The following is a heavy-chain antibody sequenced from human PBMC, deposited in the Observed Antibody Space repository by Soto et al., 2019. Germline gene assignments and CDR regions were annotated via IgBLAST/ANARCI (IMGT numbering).Heavy chain of an antibody. CDR3: ARDLDYDSSGYWPYYVMDG. CDR1: GGSISSGGYY. V-gene: IGHV4-31*03. Sequence: PSETLSLTCTVSGGSISSGGYYWSWIRQHPGKGLEWIGYIYYSGSTYYNPSLKSRVTISVDTSKNQFSLKLSSVTAADTAVYYCARDLDYDSSGYWPYYVMDGWGQGTTDTFSS. CDR2: IYYSGST. J-gene: IGHJ6*02. D-gene: IGHD3-22*01.